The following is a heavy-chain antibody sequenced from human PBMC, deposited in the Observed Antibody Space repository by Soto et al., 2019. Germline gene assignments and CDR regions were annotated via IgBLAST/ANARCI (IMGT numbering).Heavy chain of an antibody. D-gene: IGHD2-2*02. CDR1: GYNFNTYW. V-gene: IGHV5-51*01. CDR2: SYPGASDA. J-gene: IGHJ4*02. Sequence: GESLKISCKGSGYNFNTYWIAWVRQMPGEGPEWMGISYPGASDARYRPSFQGQVTISADKSTSTAYMQWTSLKASDTAMYYCARLDCISTSCYKGSRYFFDYWGLGTLVTVSS. CDR3: ARLDCISTSCYKGSRYFFDY.